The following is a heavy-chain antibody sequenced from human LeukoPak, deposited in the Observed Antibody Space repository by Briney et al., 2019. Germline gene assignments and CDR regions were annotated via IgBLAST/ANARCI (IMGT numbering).Heavy chain of an antibody. CDR3: AKGRGYSGYDSLDY. J-gene: IGHJ4*02. V-gene: IGHV3-23*01. CDR2: ISGSGGST. D-gene: IGHD5-12*01. Sequence: GSLRLSCAASGFTFSSYGMSWVRQAPGKGLEWVSAISGSGGSTYYADSVKGRFTISRDNSKNTLYLQMNSLRAEDTAVYYCAKGRGYSGYDSLDYWGQGTLVTVSS. CDR1: GFTFSSYG.